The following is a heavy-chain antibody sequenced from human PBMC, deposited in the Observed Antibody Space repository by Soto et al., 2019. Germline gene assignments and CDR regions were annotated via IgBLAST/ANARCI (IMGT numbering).Heavy chain of an antibody. D-gene: IGHD5-18*01. V-gene: IGHV1-69*13. CDR3: ARGAMANFAY. CDR2: FIAMLGTP. J-gene: IGHJ4*02. Sequence: SVKVSCKASGGTFGSQGIAWVRQAPGQGLEWMGGFIAMLGTPTYAKKVQGRATISADESLTSSYLELRSLRSEDTGVYFCARGAMANFAYWGQGTVVTSPQ. CDR1: GGTFGSQG.